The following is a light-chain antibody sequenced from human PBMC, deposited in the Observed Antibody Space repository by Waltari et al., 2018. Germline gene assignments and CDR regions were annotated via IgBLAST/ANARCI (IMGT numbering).Light chain of an antibody. Sequence: EIVRTQSQDFQSVTPEEKVTITCRASQSIGSRLHWYQQKPNQSPKLLITYAAQSISGVPSGFSCSGSVTDFTLTITRLDAEDAAVYYCHPIASFPSTFGPGTKVEIK. CDR2: YAA. J-gene: IGKJ1*01. CDR1: QSIGSR. CDR3: HPIASFPST. V-gene: IGKV6D-21*02.